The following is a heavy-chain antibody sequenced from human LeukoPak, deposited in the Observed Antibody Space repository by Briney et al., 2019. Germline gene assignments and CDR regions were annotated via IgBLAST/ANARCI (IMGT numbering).Heavy chain of an antibody. CDR1: GYTLTELS. J-gene: IGHJ6*02. CDR3: ATDLWFGELSRYYYYGMDV. D-gene: IGHD3-10*01. V-gene: IGHV1-24*01. CDR2: SDPEDGET. Sequence: EASVKVSCKVSGYTLTELSMHWVRQAPGKGLEWMGGSDPEDGETIYAQKFQGRVTMTEDTSTDTAYMELSSLRSEDTAVYYCATDLWFGELSRYYYYGMDVWGQGTTVTVSS.